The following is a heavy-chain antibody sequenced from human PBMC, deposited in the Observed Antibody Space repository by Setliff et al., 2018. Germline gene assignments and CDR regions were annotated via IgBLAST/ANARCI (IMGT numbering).Heavy chain of an antibody. CDR1: GGSFSGYY. Sequence: PSETLSLTCAVYGGSFSGYYWSWIRQPPGKGLEWIGEINHSGSTNYNPSLKSRVTISVDTSKNQFSLKLSSVTAADTAVYYCARSEGRRDGYNWWGQGTLVTV. V-gene: IGHV4-34*01. D-gene: IGHD5-12*01. J-gene: IGHJ4*02. CDR3: ARSEGRRDGYNW. CDR2: INHSGST.